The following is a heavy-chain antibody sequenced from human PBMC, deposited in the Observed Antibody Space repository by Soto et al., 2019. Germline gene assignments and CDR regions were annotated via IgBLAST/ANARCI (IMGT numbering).Heavy chain of an antibody. Sequence: QVELVEWEGGVVQPGRSLRISCAASGFTFTTYGMHWVRQAPGKGLEWVAHIWYDGSNKYYADSVKGRFTISRDNSKGTVFLQMNSLRAEDTAVYYCARDGSMILTEWGQGTLVTVSS. D-gene: IGHD3-22*01. V-gene: IGHV3-33*01. CDR2: IWYDGSNK. CDR1: GFTFTTYG. CDR3: ARDGSMILTE. J-gene: IGHJ4*02.